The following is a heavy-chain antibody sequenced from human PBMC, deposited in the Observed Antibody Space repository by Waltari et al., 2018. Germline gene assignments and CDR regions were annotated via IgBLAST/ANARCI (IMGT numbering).Heavy chain of an antibody. CDR1: GFTFSNFF. CDR3: ANHRPGGLGMEV. J-gene: IGHJ6*02. CDR2: IKTDGSGT. D-gene: IGHD2-15*01. V-gene: IGHV3-74*03. Sequence: EGQLVESGGDLVQPGGSLRLSCAASGFTFSNFFMHWVRQVPGKGLGWVSRIKTDGSGTTYADSVQGRFTISRDNVKNTLYLQMNSLRAEDTAIYYCANHRPGGLGMEVWGPGTTVTVSS.